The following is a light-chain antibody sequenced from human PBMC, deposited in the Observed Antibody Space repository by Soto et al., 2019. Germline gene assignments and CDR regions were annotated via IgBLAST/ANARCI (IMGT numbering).Light chain of an antibody. Sequence: QSVLTQPASVSGSPGQSVAISCTGASSDVGAYNYISWYQQHPGKAPKLLLSEVSNRPSGVSDRFSGSKSGNTASLTNSGLQAEDEADYYCSSLTTSFTYVFGTGTKVTVL. CDR1: SSDVGAYNY. CDR2: EVS. CDR3: SSLTTSFTYV. V-gene: IGLV2-14*01. J-gene: IGLJ1*01.